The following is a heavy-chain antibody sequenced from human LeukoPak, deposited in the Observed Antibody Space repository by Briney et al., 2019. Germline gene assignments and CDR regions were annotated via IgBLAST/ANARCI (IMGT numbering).Heavy chain of an antibody. Sequence: SETLSLTCTVSGGSISNYYWSWIWQPAGKGLEWIGRIYTSGSTNYNPSLKSRVTMSVDTSKNQFSLKLSSVTAADTAVYYCARNMVAATTTAFDYWGQGTLVTVSS. CDR3: ARNMVAATTTAFDY. D-gene: IGHD2-15*01. V-gene: IGHV4-4*07. CDR2: IYTSGST. CDR1: GGSISNYY. J-gene: IGHJ4*02.